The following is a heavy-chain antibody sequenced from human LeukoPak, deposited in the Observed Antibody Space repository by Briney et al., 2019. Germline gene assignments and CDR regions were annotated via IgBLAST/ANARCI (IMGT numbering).Heavy chain of an antibody. D-gene: IGHD3-22*01. Sequence: GGPLRLSCAASGFTFSSYSMNWVRQAPGKGLEWVSSISSSSRYIYYADSVKGRFTISRDNAKNSLYLQMNSLRAEDTAVYYCARDHVAYYYDSSGYYSCGYWGQETLVTVSS. CDR3: ARDHVAYYYDSSGYYSCGY. V-gene: IGHV3-21*01. J-gene: IGHJ4*02. CDR1: GFTFSSYS. CDR2: ISSSSRYI.